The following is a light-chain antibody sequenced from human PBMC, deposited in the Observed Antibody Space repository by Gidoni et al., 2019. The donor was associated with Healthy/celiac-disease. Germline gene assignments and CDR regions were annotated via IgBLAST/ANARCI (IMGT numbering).Light chain of an antibody. Sequence: EIVLTQSPATLSLSPGERATLSCRASQSVSSYLAWYQQKPGQAPRLLIYDASNRATGIPARCSGSGSGTDFTLTISSLEPEDFAVYYCQQRSNWPPFTFGPGTKVHIK. CDR2: DAS. CDR3: QQRSNWPPFT. CDR1: QSVSSY. V-gene: IGKV3-11*01. J-gene: IGKJ3*01.